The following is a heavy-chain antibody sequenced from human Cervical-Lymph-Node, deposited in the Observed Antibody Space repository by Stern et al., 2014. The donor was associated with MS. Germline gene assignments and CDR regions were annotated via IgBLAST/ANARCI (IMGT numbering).Heavy chain of an antibody. CDR1: GASVGGGDWY. CDR3: AGAIGKYELLESFDM. D-gene: IGHD1-1*01. J-gene: IGHJ3*02. V-gene: IGHV4-30-4*01. CDR2: IYYSGTT. Sequence: QVQLQESGPGLVKPSQTLSLACAVSGASVGGGDWYWSWIRQPPGKGLEWLGHIYYSGTTYYKPSLKSRLIISLDTSKNQFSLNLPSVTAADTAVYYCAGAIGKYELLESFDMWGQGTMVTVSS.